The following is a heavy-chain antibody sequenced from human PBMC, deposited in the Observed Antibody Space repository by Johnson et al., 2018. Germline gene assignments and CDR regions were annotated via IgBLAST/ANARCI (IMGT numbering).Heavy chain of an antibody. CDR3: GSGGGGQRGPYGLDV. V-gene: IGHV3-74*02. CDR2: INSASRVK. CDR1: EFTFSSYW. Sequence: VQLVESGGGLGNPGGSLRLSCAACEFTFSSYWMHWVRQAPGKELVWVSRINSASRVKNYADSVKGRFTISRDNAKNTLYLQMNNLRGDDTAVYYCGSGGGGQRGPYGLDVWGQGTTVIVSS. J-gene: IGHJ6*02. D-gene: IGHD6-25*01.